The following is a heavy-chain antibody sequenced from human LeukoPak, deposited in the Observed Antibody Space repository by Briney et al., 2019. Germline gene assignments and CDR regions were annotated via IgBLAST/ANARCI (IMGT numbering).Heavy chain of an antibody. CDR2: INTNTGNP. D-gene: IGHD5-18*01. CDR3: ARGQKYRSGYTVTELGSGYFDY. Sequence: ASVKVSCKASGYTFTSYAMNWVRQAPGQGLEWMGWINTNTGNPTYAQGFTGRLVFSLDTSVSTAYLQISSLKAEDTAVYYCARGQKYRSGYTVTELGSGYFDYWGQGTLVTVSS. CDR1: GYTFTSYA. V-gene: IGHV7-4-1*02. J-gene: IGHJ4*02.